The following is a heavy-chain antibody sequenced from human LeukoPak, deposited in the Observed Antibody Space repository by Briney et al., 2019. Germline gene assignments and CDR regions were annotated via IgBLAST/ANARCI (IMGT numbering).Heavy chain of an antibody. CDR2: INHNSGGT. V-gene: IGHV1-2*02. CDR1: GYTLTAHY. CDR3: ARGTDYGDYGGTWFYYYYMDV. Sequence: GASVKVSCKASGYTLTAHYLHWVRQAPGQGLEWMAWINHNSGGTKYAEKFQGRVTVTRDTSTSTAYMELSRLRSDDTAVYYCARGTDYGDYGGTWFYYYYMDVWGEGTTVTVSS. D-gene: IGHD4-17*01. J-gene: IGHJ6*03.